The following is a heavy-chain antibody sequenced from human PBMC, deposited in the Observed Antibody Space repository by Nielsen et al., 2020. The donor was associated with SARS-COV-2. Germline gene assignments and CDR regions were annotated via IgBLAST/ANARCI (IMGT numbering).Heavy chain of an antibody. CDR2: ISGYNGNT. J-gene: IGHJ6*02. Sequence: ASVKVSCKASGYTFTSYDINWVRQAPGQGLEWMGWISGYNGNTNYAEKFQGRVTMTTDTSTSTTYMELRSLRSDDTAVYYCARGGYRGYHDNNALDVWGQGTTVTVSS. D-gene: IGHD3-22*01. CDR1: GYTFTSYD. V-gene: IGHV1-18*01. CDR3: ARGGYRGYHDNNALDV.